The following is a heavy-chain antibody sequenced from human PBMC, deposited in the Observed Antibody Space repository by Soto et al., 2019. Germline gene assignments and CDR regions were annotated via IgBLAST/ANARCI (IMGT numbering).Heavy chain of an antibody. D-gene: IGHD3-16*02. CDR3: ARDRLRLGELSLLGYFDY. V-gene: IGHV3-30*04. CDR2: ISYDGSNK. CDR1: GFTFSRHT. J-gene: IGHJ4*02. Sequence: QVQLEESGGGVVQPGRSLRLSCAASGFTFSRHTMHWVRQAPGKGLEWVGSISYDGSNKYYADSVKGRFTISRDNSKNTLSVQMDSLRAEDTAVYYCARDRLRLGELSLLGYFDYWGQGTLVTVSS.